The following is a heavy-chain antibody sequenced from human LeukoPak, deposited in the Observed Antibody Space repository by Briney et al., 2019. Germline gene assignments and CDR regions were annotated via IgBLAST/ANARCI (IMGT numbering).Heavy chain of an antibody. D-gene: IGHD4-23*01. J-gene: IGHJ5*02. CDR2: INPSGGST. Sequence: ASVKVSCKAFGYTFTNYYMHWVGQAPGQGLEWMGIINPSGGSTSYAQKFQGRVTMTRDMSTSTDYMELSSLRSEDTAVYYCARDNSVEDTAWWFDPWGQGTLVTVSS. V-gene: IGHV1-46*01. CDR1: GYTFTNYY. CDR3: ARDNSVEDTAWWFDP.